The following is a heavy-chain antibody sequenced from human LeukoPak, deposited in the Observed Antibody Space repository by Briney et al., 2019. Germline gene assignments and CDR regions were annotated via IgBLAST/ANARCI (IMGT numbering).Heavy chain of an antibody. J-gene: IGHJ5*02. CDR2: INHSGST. CDR1: GGSFSGYY. V-gene: IGHV4-34*01. D-gene: IGHD3-3*01. CDR3: ARQEAADYDFWSGPDLNWFDP. Sequence: SETLSLTCAVYGGSFSGYYWSWIRQPPGKGLEWIGEINHSGSTNYNPSLKRRVTISVDTSKNQFSLKLSSVTAADTAVYYCARQEAADYDFWSGPDLNWFDPWGQGTLVTVSS.